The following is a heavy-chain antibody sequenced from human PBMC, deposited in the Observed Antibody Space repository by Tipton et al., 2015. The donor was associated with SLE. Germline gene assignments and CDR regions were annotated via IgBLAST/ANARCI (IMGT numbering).Heavy chain of an antibody. CDR3: ARRQRGYSYAPFDN. CDR2: IYYSGNT. CDR1: GGSISSYY. D-gene: IGHD5-18*01. V-gene: IGHV4-59*08. Sequence: TLSLTCTVSGGSISSYYWSWIRQPPGKGLEWIGYIYYSGNTNYNPSLKSRVTISVDTSKNQFSLKLSSVTAADTAIYYCARRQRGYSYAPFDNWGQGTLVPVSS. J-gene: IGHJ4*02.